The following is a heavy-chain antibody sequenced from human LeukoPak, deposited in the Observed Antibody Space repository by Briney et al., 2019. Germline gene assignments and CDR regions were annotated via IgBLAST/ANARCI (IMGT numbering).Heavy chain of an antibody. Sequence: GASVKVSCKASGYTFTGYYMHWVRQAPGQGLEWMGWINPNSGGTNYAQKFQGRVTMTRDTSISTAYMELSRLRSDDTAVYYCAVTYKYDNWGYSMDYWGQGTLVTVSS. CDR3: AVTYKYDNWGYSMDY. V-gene: IGHV1-2*02. J-gene: IGHJ4*02. CDR1: GYTFTGYY. D-gene: IGHD3-22*01. CDR2: INPNSGGT.